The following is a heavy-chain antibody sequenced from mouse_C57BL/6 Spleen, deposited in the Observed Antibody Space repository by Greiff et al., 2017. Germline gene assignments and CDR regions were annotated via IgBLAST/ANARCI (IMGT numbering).Heavy chain of an antibody. J-gene: IGHJ2*01. CDR2: INPSTGGT. CDR1: GYSFTGYY. D-gene: IGHD1-2*01. V-gene: IGHV1-42*01. CDR3: ARSATGEGYFDY. Sequence: VQLQQSGPELVKPGASVKISCKASGYSFTGYYMNWVKQSPEKSLEWIGEINPSTGGTTYNQKFKAKATLTVDKSSSTAYMQLNSLTSEDSAVYYCARSATGEGYFDYWGQGTTLTVSS.